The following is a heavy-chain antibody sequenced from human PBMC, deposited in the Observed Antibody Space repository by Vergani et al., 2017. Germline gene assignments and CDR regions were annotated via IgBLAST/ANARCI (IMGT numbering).Heavy chain of an antibody. D-gene: IGHD3-10*01. CDR3: ASTIVRGVTPWDYYYYGMDV. CDR1: GGSISSSSYY. Sequence: QLQLQESGPGLVKPSETLSLTCTVSGGSISSSSYYWGWIRQPPGKGLEWIGSIYYSGSTYYNPSLKSRVTISVDTSKNQFSLKLSSVTAADTAVYYCASTIVRGVTPWDYYYYGMDVWGQGTTVTVSS. CDR2: IYYSGST. J-gene: IGHJ6*02. V-gene: IGHV4-39*07.